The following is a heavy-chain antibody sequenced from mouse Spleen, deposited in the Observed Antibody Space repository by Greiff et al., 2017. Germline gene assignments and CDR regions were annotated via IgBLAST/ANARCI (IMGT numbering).Heavy chain of an antibody. CDR1: GYSFTDYN. V-gene: IGHV1-39*01. CDR2: INPSYGST. Sequence: VQLQQSGPELVKPGASVKISCKASGYSFTDYNMNWVKQNNGKSLEWIGVINPSYGSTNYNQKFKGKATLTVDQSSSTAYMQLNSLTSEDSAVYYCARRGVHWYFDVWGTGTTVTVSS. CDR3: ARRGVHWYFDV. J-gene: IGHJ1*03.